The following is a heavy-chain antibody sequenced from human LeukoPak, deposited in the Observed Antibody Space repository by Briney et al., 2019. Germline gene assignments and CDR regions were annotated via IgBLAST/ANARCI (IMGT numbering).Heavy chain of an antibody. CDR1: GYSITSIYY. CDR3: ARSYASSGLDH. D-gene: IGHD3-16*01. V-gene: IGHV4-38-2*02. Sequence: SETLSLTCTVSGYSITSIYYWGWIQQPPGKGLEWIGSIHHSGATAYNPSLKSRVTISVDTSKSQFSLKLSSVTAADTAVYYCARSYASSGLDHWGQGTLVTVSS. J-gene: IGHJ4*02. CDR2: IHHSGAT.